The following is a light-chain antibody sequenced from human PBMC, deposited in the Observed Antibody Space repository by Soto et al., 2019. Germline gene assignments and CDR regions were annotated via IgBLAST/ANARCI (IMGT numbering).Light chain of an antibody. V-gene: IGKV1-27*01. J-gene: IGKJ1*01. Sequence: DIQMTQSPSSLSASVGDRVTITCRASQGISNFLAWHQQKPGKVPKLLIYAASTLQSGVPSRFSGSGSGTDFTLTITSLQPEDVATYYCQKYNSAPWTFAQGTKVEIK. CDR2: AAS. CDR3: QKYNSAPWT. CDR1: QGISNF.